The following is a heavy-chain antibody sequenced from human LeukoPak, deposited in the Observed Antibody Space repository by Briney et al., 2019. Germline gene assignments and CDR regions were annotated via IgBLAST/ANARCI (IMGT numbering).Heavy chain of an antibody. CDR2: IYYSGST. J-gene: IGHJ1*01. D-gene: IGHD3-22*01. V-gene: IGHV4-30-4*07. Sequence: PSQTLSLTCAVSGGSISSGGYSWSWIRQPPGKGLEWIGYIYYSGSTYYSPSLKSRLTMSVATSKNQFSLKLSSVTAADTAVYYCAGGNHYYDSSAYLAWESFQHWGQGTLVTVSS. CDR1: GGSISSGGYS. CDR3: AGGNHYYDSSAYLAWESFQH.